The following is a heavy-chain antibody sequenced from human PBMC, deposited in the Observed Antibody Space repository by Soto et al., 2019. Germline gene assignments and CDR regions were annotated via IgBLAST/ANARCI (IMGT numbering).Heavy chain of an antibody. CDR1: GGSISSGSYY. CDR2: IYSTEST. V-gene: IGHV4-31*03. J-gene: IGHJ4*02. CDR3: ARSDSSGKTRYYFDH. D-gene: IGHD3-22*01. Sequence: PSETLSLTCTFSGGSISSGSYYWSWIRQHPGKGLEWIGYIYSTESTNYNPSLKSRLTISVDMSASQFSLKLSSVTVADTAVYYCARSDSSGKTRYYFDHWGQGTLVTVSS.